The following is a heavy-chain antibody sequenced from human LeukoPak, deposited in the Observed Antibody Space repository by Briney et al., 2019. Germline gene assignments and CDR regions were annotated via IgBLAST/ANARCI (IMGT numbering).Heavy chain of an antibody. CDR2: INPNSGGT. Sequence: GASVKVSCKASGYTFTGYYMHWVRQAPGQGLEWMGWINPNSGGTNYAQKFQGRVTTTRDTSISTAYMELSRLRSDDTAVYYCARAQSNQMATKIWGQGILVTVSS. J-gene: IGHJ4*02. CDR1: GYTFTGYY. D-gene: IGHD5-24*01. CDR3: ARAQSNQMATKI. V-gene: IGHV1-2*02.